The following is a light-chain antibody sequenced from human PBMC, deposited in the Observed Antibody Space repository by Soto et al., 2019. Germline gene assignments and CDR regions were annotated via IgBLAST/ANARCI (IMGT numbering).Light chain of an antibody. J-gene: IGKJ2*01. CDR3: QQYDNLPYT. CDR1: QDISNY. V-gene: IGKV1-33*01. CDR2: DAS. Sequence: DIQMTQSPSSLSASVGDRVTITCQASQDISNYLNWYQQKPGKAPKLLIYDASNLETGVPSRFSGSGSGTDFTFTISSLQPEDIATYYCQQYDNLPYTFGRGPSWRSN.